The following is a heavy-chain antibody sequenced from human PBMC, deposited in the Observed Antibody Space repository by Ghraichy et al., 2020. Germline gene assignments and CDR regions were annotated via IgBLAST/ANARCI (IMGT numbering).Heavy chain of an antibody. Sequence: GSLRLSCAASGFTFSSYGMHWVRQAPGKGLEWVAFIRYDGSNKYYADSVKGRFTISRDNSKNTLYLQMNSLRAEDTAVYYCAKSFTGARYYYYMDVWGKGTTVTVSS. V-gene: IGHV3-30*02. D-gene: IGHD1-14*01. CDR3: AKSFTGARYYYYMDV. CDR1: GFTFSSYG. CDR2: IRYDGSNK. J-gene: IGHJ6*03.